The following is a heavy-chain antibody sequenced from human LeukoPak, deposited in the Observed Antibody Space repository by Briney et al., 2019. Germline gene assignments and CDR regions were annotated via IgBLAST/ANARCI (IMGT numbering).Heavy chain of an antibody. Sequence: ASVKVSCKTSGYTFGDYGISWVRQAPGQGLAWMGWISGHNGKTKFAREFQGRLTLTTEKSTSTVYMELTSLRSDDTAVFYCAREGDCSGGSCSSPVYYYYYGMDVWGQGTTVTVSS. J-gene: IGHJ6*02. D-gene: IGHD2-15*01. V-gene: IGHV1-18*01. CDR3: AREGDCSGGSCSSPVYYYYYGMDV. CDR1: GYTFGDYG. CDR2: ISGHNGKT.